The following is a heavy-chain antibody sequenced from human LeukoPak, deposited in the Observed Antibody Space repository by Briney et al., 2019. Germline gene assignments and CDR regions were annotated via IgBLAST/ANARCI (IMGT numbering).Heavy chain of an antibody. V-gene: IGHV3-48*01. D-gene: IGHD2-2*01. Sequence: PGGSLRLSCAASGFTFSSYSMNWVRQAPGKGLEWVSYISSSSSTIYYADSVKGRFTISRDNAKNSLYLQMNSLRAEDTAVYYCARDHHSLGYCSSTSCYYYYYYMDVWGKGTTVTVSS. J-gene: IGHJ6*03. CDR1: GFTFSSYS. CDR2: ISSSSSTI. CDR3: ARDHHSLGYCSSTSCYYYYYYMDV.